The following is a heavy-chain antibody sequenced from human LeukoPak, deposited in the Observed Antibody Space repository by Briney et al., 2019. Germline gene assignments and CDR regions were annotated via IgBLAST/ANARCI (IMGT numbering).Heavy chain of an antibody. CDR2: VIPILGIA. V-gene: IGHV1-69*04. D-gene: IGHD3-3*01. Sequence: GASVKVSCKASGYTFTSYYMHWVRQAPGQGLEWMGRVIPILGIANYAQKFQGRVTITADKSTSTAYMELSSLRSEDTAVYYCARGAYDFWSGYYTGFESPLAYYYYGMDVWGQGTTVTVSS. CDR3: ARGAYDFWSGYYTGFESPLAYYYYGMDV. CDR1: GYTFTSYY. J-gene: IGHJ6*02.